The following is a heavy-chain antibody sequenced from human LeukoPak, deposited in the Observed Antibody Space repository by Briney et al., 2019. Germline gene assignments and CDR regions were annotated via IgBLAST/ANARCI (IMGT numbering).Heavy chain of an antibody. D-gene: IGHD1-1*01. V-gene: IGHV3-23*01. CDR3: AKSYRDNWYGFDY. J-gene: IGHJ4*02. CDR1: GFTFSSYS. Sequence: PGGSLRLSCAASGFTFSSYSMNWVRQAPGKGLEWVSSIRDRGDSTYYADSVKGRFTISRDNFKNTLYLQMNSLRAEDTAVYYCAKSYRDNWYGFDYWGQGTLVTVSS. CDR2: IRDRGDST.